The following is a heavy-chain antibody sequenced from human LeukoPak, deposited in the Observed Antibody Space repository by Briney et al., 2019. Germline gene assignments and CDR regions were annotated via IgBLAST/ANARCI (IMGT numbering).Heavy chain of an antibody. V-gene: IGHV3-43*02. Sequence: PGGSLRLSCVASGFTFDDHAMHWVRQVPGKVPEWVSVITGDGGTTYYADSVTGRFTISRDNSKKSLYLQMNSLRTEDAALYYCTKDFTFYYDSSGYYYAGRDYTYGMDVWGQGTTVTASS. CDR3: TKDFTFYYDSSGYYYAGRDYTYGMDV. CDR2: ITGDGGTT. CDR1: GFTFDDHA. D-gene: IGHD3-22*01. J-gene: IGHJ6*02.